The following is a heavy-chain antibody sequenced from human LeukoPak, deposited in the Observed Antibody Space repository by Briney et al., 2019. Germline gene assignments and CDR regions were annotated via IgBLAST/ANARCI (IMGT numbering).Heavy chain of an antibody. CDR1: GGYISSYY. D-gene: IGHD5-24*01. Sequence: SETLSLTCTVSGGYISSYYWSWIRQPPGKGLEWIGYIYTSGSTNYNPSLKSRVTISVDTSKNQFSLKLSSVTAADTAVYYCARGGYNPFDYWGQGTLVTVSS. J-gene: IGHJ4*02. CDR2: IYTSGST. CDR3: ARGGYNPFDY. V-gene: IGHV4-4*09.